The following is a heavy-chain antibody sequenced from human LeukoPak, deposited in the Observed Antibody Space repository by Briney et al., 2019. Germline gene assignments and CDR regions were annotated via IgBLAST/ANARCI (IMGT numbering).Heavy chain of an antibody. D-gene: IGHD3-22*01. CDR2: IYSGGST. Sequence: HPGGSLRLSCAASGFTVSSNYMSWVRQAPGKGLEWVSVIYSGGSTYYADSVKGRFTISRDNSRNTLYLQMNSLRAEDTAVYYCARKGRYYDSSGYYDGYFQHWGQGTLVTVSS. CDR1: GFTVSSNY. CDR3: ARKGRYYDSSGYYDGYFQH. V-gene: IGHV3-66*01. J-gene: IGHJ1*01.